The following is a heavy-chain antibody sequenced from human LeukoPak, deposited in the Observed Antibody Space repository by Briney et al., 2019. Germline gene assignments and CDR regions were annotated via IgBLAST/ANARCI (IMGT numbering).Heavy chain of an antibody. D-gene: IGHD2-2*01. CDR3: ARAKRGYCSSTSCSHYFDY. Sequence: TLSLTCTVSGGSISSGGYYWSWIRQPPGKGLEWIGYIYHSGSTYYNPSLKSRVTISVDRSKNQFSLKLSSVTAADTAVYYCARAKRGYCSSTSCSHYFDYWGQGTLVTVSS. J-gene: IGHJ4*02. CDR2: IYHSGST. CDR1: GGSISSGGYY. V-gene: IGHV4-30-2*01.